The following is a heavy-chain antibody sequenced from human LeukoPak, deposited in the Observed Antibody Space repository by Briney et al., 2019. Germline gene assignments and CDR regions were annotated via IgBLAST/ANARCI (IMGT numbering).Heavy chain of an antibody. CDR3: ARRFRTGGNIHHDAYDV. Sequence: SETLSLTCSVSGGSISDNSWSWIRRPPGKGLEWIGHIHYTGSTDYNPSLKSRVTLSLDTPKNQFSLKVSSVTAADTAVYYCARRFRTGGNIHHDAYDVWGQGTVVTVSS. J-gene: IGHJ3*01. V-gene: IGHV4-59*08. CDR1: GGSISDNS. D-gene: IGHD1-14*01. CDR2: IHYTGST.